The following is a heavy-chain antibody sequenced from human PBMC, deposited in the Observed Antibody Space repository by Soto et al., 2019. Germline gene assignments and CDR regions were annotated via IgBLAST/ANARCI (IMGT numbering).Heavy chain of an antibody. J-gene: IGHJ4*02. V-gene: IGHV3-23*01. CDR3: PQEQSSCGYNCYPIDY. CDR2: ISGSGGSK. CDR1: GWTFSSYA. Sequence: GWSVMRSCAASGWTFSSYAMSWVRQAPGKGVEWVSAISGSGGSKYYADSVKGRFNISRDNFKDKLFLQMNSLRAEETALYSCPQEQSSCGYNCYPIDYWGQGALVTVS. D-gene: IGHD2-21*02.